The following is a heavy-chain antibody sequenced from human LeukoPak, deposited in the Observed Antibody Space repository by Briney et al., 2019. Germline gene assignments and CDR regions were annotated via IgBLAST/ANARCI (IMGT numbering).Heavy chain of an antibody. V-gene: IGHV3-30*02. Sequence: PGGSLRLSCAASGFTFSSYGMHWVRQAPGKGLEGVAFIRYDGRNKYYADSAKGRFTISRDNSKNKLYLQMNSLRGEDTAVYYCAKDSLRERIVGSTTRGVNDYWGQGTLVTVSS. J-gene: IGHJ4*02. D-gene: IGHD1-26*01. CDR1: GFTFSSYG. CDR2: IRYDGRNK. CDR3: AKDSLRERIVGSTTRGVNDY.